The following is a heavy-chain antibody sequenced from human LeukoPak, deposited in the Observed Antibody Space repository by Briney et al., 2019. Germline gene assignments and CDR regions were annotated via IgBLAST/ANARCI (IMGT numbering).Heavy chain of an antibody. D-gene: IGHD5-24*01. Sequence: GGSLRLSCAASGFTFSSSAMSWVRQAPGKGLEWVSVIYSGGSTYYADSVKGRFTISRDNSKNTLYLQMNSLRAEDTAVYYCAREMATIWDYWGQGTLVTVSS. V-gene: IGHV3-53*01. CDR3: AREMATIWDY. CDR2: IYSGGST. J-gene: IGHJ4*02. CDR1: GFTFSSSA.